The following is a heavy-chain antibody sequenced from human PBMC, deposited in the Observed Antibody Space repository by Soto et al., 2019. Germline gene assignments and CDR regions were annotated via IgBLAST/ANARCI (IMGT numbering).Heavy chain of an antibody. CDR1: GYTFTSYV. V-gene: IGHV1-18*01. CDR2: ISAYNGNT. Sequence: ASVKVSCKASGYTFTSYVISWVRQAPGQGLEWMGWISAYNGNTNYAQKLQGRVTMTTDTSTSTAYMELRSLRSDDTAVYYCARVVKLPINYYFDYWGQGTLVTVSS. J-gene: IGHJ4*02. D-gene: IGHD1-26*01. CDR3: ARVVKLPINYYFDY.